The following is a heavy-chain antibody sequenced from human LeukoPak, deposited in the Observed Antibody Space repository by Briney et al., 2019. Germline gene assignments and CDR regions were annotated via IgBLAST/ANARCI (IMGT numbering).Heavy chain of an antibody. CDR3: ARHEGPRQNFWSGYYRGYFQH. CDR1: GGSISSGDYY. D-gene: IGHD3-3*01. CDR2: IYYSGST. J-gene: IGHJ1*01. Sequence: SQTLSLTCTVSGGSISSGDYYWSWIRQPPGKGLEWIGYIYYSGSTYYNPSLKSRVTISVDTSKNQFSLKLSSVTAADTAVYYCARHEGPRQNFWSGYYRGYFQHWGQGTLVTVSS. V-gene: IGHV4-30-4*08.